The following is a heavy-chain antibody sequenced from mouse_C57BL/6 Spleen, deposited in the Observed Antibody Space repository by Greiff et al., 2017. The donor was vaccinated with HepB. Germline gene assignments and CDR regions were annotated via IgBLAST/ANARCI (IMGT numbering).Heavy chain of an antibody. J-gene: IGHJ1*03. CDR1: GYSITSGYY. D-gene: IGHD4-1*01. Sequence: DVKLQESGPGLVKPSQSLSLTCSVTGYSITSGYYWNWIRQFPGNKLEWMGYISYDGSNNYNPSLKNRISITRDTSKNQFFLKLNSVTTEDTATYYCARDRLWDEGYFDVWGTGTTVTVSS. CDR2: ISYDGSN. CDR3: ARDRLWDEGYFDV. V-gene: IGHV3-6*01.